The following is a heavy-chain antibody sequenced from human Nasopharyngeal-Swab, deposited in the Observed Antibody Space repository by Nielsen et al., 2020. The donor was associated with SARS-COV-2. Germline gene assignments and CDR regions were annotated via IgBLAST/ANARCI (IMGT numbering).Heavy chain of an antibody. CDR2: IYHTGTT. CDR1: DASINTYC. Sequence: SETLSLTCTVSDASINTYCWSWIRQSPGKGLEWLGHIYHTGTTNYNPSLKSRIIISVDTSKNQFSFSLKLSSVTAADTGVYYCAREVVGGLVDSWGQGILVTVSS. V-gene: IGHV4-59*12. J-gene: IGHJ4*02. CDR3: AREVVGGLVDS. D-gene: IGHD1-26*01.